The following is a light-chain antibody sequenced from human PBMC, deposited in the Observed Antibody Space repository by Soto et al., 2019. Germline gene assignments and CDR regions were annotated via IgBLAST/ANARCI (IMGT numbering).Light chain of an antibody. CDR1: QSISSW. CDR2: KAS. CDR3: QQYSDNWT. V-gene: IGKV1-5*03. Sequence: DIQMTQSPSTLSASVGDRVTITCRASQSISSWLAWYQQKPGTAPKLLIYKASTLQSGVPSRFSGSGSGTEFTLTFSSLQPDDFATYYCQQYSDNWTFGQGTKVDIK. J-gene: IGKJ1*01.